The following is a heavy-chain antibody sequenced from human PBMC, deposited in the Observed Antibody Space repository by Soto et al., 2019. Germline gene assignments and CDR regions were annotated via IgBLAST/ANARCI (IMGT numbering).Heavy chain of an antibody. V-gene: IGHV1-24*01. J-gene: IGHJ3*02. Sequence: ASVKVSCKVSGYTLTELSMHWVRQAPGKGLEWMGGFDPEDGETIYAQKFQARVTMTEDTSTDTAYMELSSLRSEDTAVYYCASRGALKMYYYASGSYYDAFDIWGQGTMVTVSS. CDR2: FDPEDGET. CDR3: ASRGALKMYYYASGSYYDAFDI. CDR1: GYTLTELS. D-gene: IGHD3-10*01.